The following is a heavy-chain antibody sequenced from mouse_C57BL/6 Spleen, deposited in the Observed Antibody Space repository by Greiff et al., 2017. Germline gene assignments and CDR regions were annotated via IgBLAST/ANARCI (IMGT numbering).Heavy chain of an antibody. CDR2: FYPGSGSI. V-gene: IGHV1-62-2*01. D-gene: IGHD2-2*01. CDR1: GYTFTEYT. Sequence: VKLMESGAELVKPGASVKLSCKASGYTFTEYTIHWVKQRSGQGLEWIGWFYPGSGSIKYTEKFQDKATLTADTSSSTVYVELSRLTSEDAAVYFCARHDRIYYGYDGVDYWGQGTTLAVSS. J-gene: IGHJ2*01. CDR3: ARHDRIYYGYDGVDY.